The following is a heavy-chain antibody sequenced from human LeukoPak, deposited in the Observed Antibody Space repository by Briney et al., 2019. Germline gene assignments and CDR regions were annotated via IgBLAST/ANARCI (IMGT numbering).Heavy chain of an antibody. Sequence: GGSLRLSCAASGFTFSSYSMNWVRQAPGKGLEWVGFIRSKAYGGTTEYAASVKGRFTISRDDSKSIAYLQMNSLKTEDTAVYYCTRVGGKLRFLEWLAYFDYWGQGTLVTVSS. J-gene: IGHJ4*02. V-gene: IGHV3-49*04. CDR1: GFTFSSYS. CDR3: TRVGGKLRFLEWLAYFDY. CDR2: IRSKAYGGTT. D-gene: IGHD3-3*01.